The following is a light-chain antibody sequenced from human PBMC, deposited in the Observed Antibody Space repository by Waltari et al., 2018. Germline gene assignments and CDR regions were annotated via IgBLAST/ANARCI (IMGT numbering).Light chain of an antibody. J-gene: IGLJ3*02. Sequence: QSALTQPASVSGSPGQSITISCTGTSSDVGAYNYVSWYQQYSGKAPKLMIYDVIKRPSGCPNRFAGSKSGNTASLTISGLQAEDEADYYCSSFTRSATLVFGGGTKLTVL. V-gene: IGLV2-14*03. CDR1: SSDVGAYNY. CDR2: DVI. CDR3: SSFTRSATLV.